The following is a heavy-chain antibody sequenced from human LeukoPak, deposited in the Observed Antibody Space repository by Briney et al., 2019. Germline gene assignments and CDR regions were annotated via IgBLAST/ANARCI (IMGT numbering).Heavy chain of an antibody. CDR1: GYTFTGYY. CDR2: INPNSGGT. D-gene: IGHD3-3*01. J-gene: IGHJ4*02. CDR3: ARDPSRVLRFLEWLSHYFDY. Sequence: ASVKVSCKASGYTFTGYYMHWVRQAPGQGLEWMGWINPNSGGTNYAQKIQSRVTMTRETSISTAYMELSRLRSDDTAVYYCARDPSRVLRFLEWLSHYFDYWGQGTLVTVSS. V-gene: IGHV1-2*02.